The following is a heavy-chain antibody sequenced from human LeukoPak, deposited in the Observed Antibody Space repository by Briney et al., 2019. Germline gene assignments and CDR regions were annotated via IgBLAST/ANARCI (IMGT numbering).Heavy chain of an antibody. CDR2: IGSDGSIT. CDR1: GFTFNSHW. Sequence: GGSLRLSCAASGFTFNSHWMHWVRQGPGKGLVWASRIGSDGSITSYADSVKGRFTISRDNAKNTLYLQMNSLRAEDTAVYYCATTRFVGSALDYWGQGTLVTVSS. CDR3: ATTRFVGSALDY. J-gene: IGHJ4*02. V-gene: IGHV3-74*01. D-gene: IGHD1-26*01.